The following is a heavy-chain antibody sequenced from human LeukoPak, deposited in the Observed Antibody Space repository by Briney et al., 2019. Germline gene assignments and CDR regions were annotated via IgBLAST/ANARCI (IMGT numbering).Heavy chain of an antibody. CDR3: TTGVRGD. CDR2: ITSKTDGGTT. Sequence: GGSLRLSCAASGFPFSYAWMNWVRQAPGKGLDWVGRITSKTDGGTTDYAAPVKDRFTISRDDSKNMLYLQMHSMKTEDTAVYYCTTGVRGDWGQGTLVTVSS. D-gene: IGHD3-10*01. V-gene: IGHV3-15*01. CDR1: GFPFSYAW. J-gene: IGHJ4*02.